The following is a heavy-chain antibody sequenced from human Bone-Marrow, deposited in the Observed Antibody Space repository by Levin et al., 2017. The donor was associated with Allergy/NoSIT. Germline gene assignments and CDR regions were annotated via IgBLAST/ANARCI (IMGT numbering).Heavy chain of an antibody. V-gene: IGHV3-48*03. Sequence: SCAASGFTFSSYEMNWVRQAPGKGLEWVSYISSSGSTIYYADSVKGRFTISRDNAKNSLYLQMNSLRAEDTAVYYCARSQGEGATFYYGMDVWGQGTTVTVSS. CDR2: ISSSGSTI. CDR3: ARSQGEGATFYYGMDV. D-gene: IGHD1-26*01. J-gene: IGHJ6*02. CDR1: GFTFSSYE.